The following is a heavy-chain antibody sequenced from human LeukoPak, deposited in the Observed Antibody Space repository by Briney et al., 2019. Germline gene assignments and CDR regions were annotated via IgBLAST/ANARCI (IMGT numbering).Heavy chain of an antibody. CDR2: IWYNGSNQ. CDR1: GFTFSSYG. J-gene: IGHJ4*02. Sequence: PGGSLRLSCAASGFTFSSYGMHWVRQAPAKGREWVAVIWYNGSNQYYADFGKGRFTISRDNSKNTLYLQMNSLRAEDTAVYYCARDPYCSSTSCYDYFDYWGQGTLVTVSS. V-gene: IGHV3-33*01. CDR3: ARDPYCSSTSCYDYFDY. D-gene: IGHD2-2*01.